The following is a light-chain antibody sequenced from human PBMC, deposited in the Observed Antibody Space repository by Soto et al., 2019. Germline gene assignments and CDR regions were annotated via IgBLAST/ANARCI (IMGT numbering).Light chain of an antibody. CDR3: QSYDSSLSGSWV. CDR1: SSNIGAGYD. Sequence: QSVLTQPPSVSGAPGQRVTISCTGSSSNIGAGYDVHWYQQLPGTAPKLLIYGNSNRPSGVPDRFSGSKSGTSASLAITGLQAEDEADYRCQSYDSSLSGSWVFGGGTKVTVL. V-gene: IGLV1-40*01. CDR2: GNS. J-gene: IGLJ3*02.